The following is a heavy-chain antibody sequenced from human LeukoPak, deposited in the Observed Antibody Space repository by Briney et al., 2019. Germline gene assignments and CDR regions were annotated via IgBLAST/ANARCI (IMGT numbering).Heavy chain of an antibody. J-gene: IGHJ4*02. CDR2: ISGSGGST. CDR1: GFTFSSYA. Sequence: GGSLRLSCAASGFTFSSYAMSWVRQAPGKGLEWVSAISGSGGSTYYADSVKGRFTISRDNSKNTLYLQMNSLRAEDTAVYYCAKLLIEYYYDSSGYLAYWGQGTLVTVSS. D-gene: IGHD3-22*01. V-gene: IGHV3-23*01. CDR3: AKLLIEYYYDSSGYLAY.